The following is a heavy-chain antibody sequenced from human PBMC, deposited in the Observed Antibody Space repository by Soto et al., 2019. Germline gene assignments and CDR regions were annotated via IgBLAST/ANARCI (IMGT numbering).Heavy chain of an antibody. J-gene: IGHJ6*02. CDR2: ISGYNGNT. Sequence: QVQLVQSRGEVKKPGASVKVSCKTSGYSFTTYGISWVRQAPGQGLEWMGWISGYNGNTNYAQNLQGRVTMTTDTSKSTAYMALRSLRSDDTAVYYCAREGPAPYYYSGMDVWGQGSTVTVSS. CDR1: GYSFTTYG. V-gene: IGHV1-18*01. CDR3: AREGPAPYYYSGMDV.